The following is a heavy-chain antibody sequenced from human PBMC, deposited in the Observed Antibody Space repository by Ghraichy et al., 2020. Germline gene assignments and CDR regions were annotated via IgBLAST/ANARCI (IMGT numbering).Heavy chain of an antibody. Sequence: GGSLRLSCGASGFPFSSYAMDWARQAPGKGLEWLSYITSSGTTIYYADSVKGRFTISRDNAKNSLYLQMSSLRDEDTAVYYCAREGGNYCSGGSCSRDFDYWGQGTLVTVSS. V-gene: IGHV3-48*02. CDR1: GFPFSSYA. CDR3: AREGGNYCSGGSCSRDFDY. D-gene: IGHD2-15*01. J-gene: IGHJ4*02. CDR2: ITSSGTTI.